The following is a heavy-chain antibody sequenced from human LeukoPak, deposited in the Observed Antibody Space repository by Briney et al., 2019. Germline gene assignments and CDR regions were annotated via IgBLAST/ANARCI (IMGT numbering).Heavy chain of an antibody. CDR3: ARAGYSRFVDDLDY. D-gene: IGHD1-26*01. Sequence: GASVKVSCKASGYTFTNYGINWVRQAPGQGLEWMGWISAYNGNTKYTQKLQDRVTMTTDSSTSTAYMELKTLRSDDTAVYFCARAGYSRFVDDLDYWGQGTLVIVSS. CDR1: GYTFTNYG. V-gene: IGHV1-18*01. CDR2: ISAYNGNT. J-gene: IGHJ4*02.